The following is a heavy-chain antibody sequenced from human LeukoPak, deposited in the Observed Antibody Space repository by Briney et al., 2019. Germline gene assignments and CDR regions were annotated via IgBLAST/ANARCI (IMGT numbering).Heavy chain of an antibody. CDR1: GGSVSTTSYF. D-gene: IGHD3-22*01. J-gene: IGHJ3*02. V-gene: IGHV4-39*01. Sequence: SETLSLTCTVSGGSVSTTSYFWAWIRQPPGKGLEWIGNIYHNGITYYSVSLKSRLTMSVDPSKNQFSMKLSSVTAADTAVYFCARHGLIRNAFDIWGQGTMVTVSS. CDR2: IYHNGIT. CDR3: ARHGLIRNAFDI.